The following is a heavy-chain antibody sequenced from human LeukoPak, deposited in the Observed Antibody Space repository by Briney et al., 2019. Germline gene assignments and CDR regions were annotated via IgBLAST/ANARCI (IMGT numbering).Heavy chain of an antibody. CDR2: IRYDGSNK. CDR3: AKDYYDYVWGSYRYGYYYYYYVDV. CDR1: GFTFSSYG. D-gene: IGHD3-16*02. J-gene: IGHJ6*03. Sequence: GGSLRLSCAASGFTFSSYGMHWVRQAPGKGLEWVAFIRYDGSNKYYADSVKGRFTISRDNSKNTLYLQMNSLRAEDTAVYYCAKDYYDYVWGSYRYGYYYYYYVDVWGKGTTVTVS. V-gene: IGHV3-30*02.